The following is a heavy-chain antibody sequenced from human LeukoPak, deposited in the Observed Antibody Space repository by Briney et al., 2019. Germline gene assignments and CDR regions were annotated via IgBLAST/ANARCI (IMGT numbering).Heavy chain of an antibody. D-gene: IGHD6-13*01. J-gene: IGHJ4*02. V-gene: IGHV4-39*07. Sequence: SETLSLTCTVSGGSISSSSYCWGWIRQPPGKGLEWIGSIYYSGSTYYNPSLKSRVTISVDTSKNQFSLKLSSVTAADTAVYYCARVGTYSSSWFFDYWGQGALVTVSS. CDR3: ARVGTYSSSWFFDY. CDR2: IYYSGST. CDR1: GGSISSSSYC.